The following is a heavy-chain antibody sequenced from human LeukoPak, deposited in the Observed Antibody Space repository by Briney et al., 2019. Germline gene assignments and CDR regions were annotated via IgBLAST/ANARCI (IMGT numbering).Heavy chain of an antibody. D-gene: IGHD3-10*01. CDR2: IIPIFGTA. V-gene: IGHV1-69*06. CDR3: ARDLISPNYGSGSYYLYYYYYGMDV. J-gene: IGHJ6*04. CDR1: GGTFSSYA. Sequence: ASVKVSCKASGGTFSSYAIGWVRQAPGQGLEWMGGIIPIFGTANYAQKFQGRVTITADKSTSTAYMELSSLRSEDTAVYYCARDLISPNYGSGSYYLYYYYYGMDVWGKGTTVTVSS.